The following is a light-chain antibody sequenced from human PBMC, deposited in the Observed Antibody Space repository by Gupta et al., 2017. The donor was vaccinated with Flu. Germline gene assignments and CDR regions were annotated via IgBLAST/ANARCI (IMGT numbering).Light chain of an antibody. CDR1: SGHSHYD. CDR3: QTWGTVV. CDR2: VNSDGSH. V-gene: IGLV4-69*01. J-gene: IGLJ2*01. Sequence: QLDLPQSPSASASLGASVKLTCTLSSGHSHYDIAWHQQRPERAPRFLMRVNSDGSHTKGVGVPDRFSGSSSGAERHLSISSLQPEDEADYYGQTWGTVVFGGGTSLAVL.